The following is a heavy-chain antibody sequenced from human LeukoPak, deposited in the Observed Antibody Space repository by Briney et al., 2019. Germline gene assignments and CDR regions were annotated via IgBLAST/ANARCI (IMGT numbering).Heavy chain of an antibody. D-gene: IGHD2-15*01. Sequence: GASVKVSCKASGYTVTSYYMHWVRQAPGQGLEWMGIINPSGGSTSYAQKFQGRVTMTRDMSTSTVYMELSSLRSEDTAVYYCARHHGECSGGSCYHFDYWGQGTLVTVSS. CDR1: GYTVTSYY. J-gene: IGHJ4*02. CDR2: INPSGGST. CDR3: ARHHGECSGGSCYHFDY. V-gene: IGHV1-46*01.